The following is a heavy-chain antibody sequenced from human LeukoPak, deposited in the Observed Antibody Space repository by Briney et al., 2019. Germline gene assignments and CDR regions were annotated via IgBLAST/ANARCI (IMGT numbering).Heavy chain of an antibody. Sequence: GGSLRLSCATSGFTFSGYSMNWVRQAPGKGLEWISYISSSSINIHYGDSVKGRFTISRDNAENSLYLQMNSLRAEDTAVYYCARVTTSGSYKFDYWAREPWSPSPQ. D-gene: IGHD3-10*01. CDR2: ISSSSINI. CDR1: GFTFSGYS. V-gene: IGHV3-48*01. CDR3: ARVTTSGSYKFDY. J-gene: IGHJ4*02.